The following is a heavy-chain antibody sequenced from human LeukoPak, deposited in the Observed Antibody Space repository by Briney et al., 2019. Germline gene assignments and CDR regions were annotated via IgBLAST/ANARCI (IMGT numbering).Heavy chain of an antibody. CDR2: INPNSGGT. CDR1: GYTFTGYY. Sequence: GASVKVTCKASGYTFTGYYMHWVRQAPGQGLEWMGWINPNSGGTNYAQKFQGRVTMTRDTSISTAYMELSRLRSDDTAVYYCARTLMITFGGVPGYWGQGTLVTVSS. D-gene: IGHD3-16*01. J-gene: IGHJ4*02. CDR3: ARTLMITFGGVPGY. V-gene: IGHV1-2*02.